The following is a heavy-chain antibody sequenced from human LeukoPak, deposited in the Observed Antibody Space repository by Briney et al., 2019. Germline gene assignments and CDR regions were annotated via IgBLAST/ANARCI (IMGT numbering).Heavy chain of an antibody. J-gene: IGHJ1*01. CDR3: AKGGFYCTNGVCYSPHAEYFQH. V-gene: IGHV3-23*01. CDR2: ISGSGGST. Sequence: RGSLRLSCAASGFTFSSYAMSWVRQAPGKGLEWVSAISGSGGSTYYADSVKGRFTISRDNSKNTLYLRMNSLRAEDTAVYYCAKGGFYCTNGVCYSPHAEYFQHWGQGTLVTVSS. CDR1: GFTFSSYA. D-gene: IGHD2-8*01.